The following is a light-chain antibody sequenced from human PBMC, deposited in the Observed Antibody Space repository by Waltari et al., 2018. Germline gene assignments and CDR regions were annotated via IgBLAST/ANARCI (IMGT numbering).Light chain of an antibody. CDR1: SSDVGGYNY. J-gene: IGLJ2*01. CDR3: SSYTSSSTLV. CDR2: NVS. Sequence: QSALTQPASVSGSPGQSIPISCTGTSSDVGGYNYVSWYQQPPGKAPKPMMYNVSNRPSGGLNRFAGSKPGTTASLTISGIQAEDEADYYCSSYTSSSTLVFGGGTKLTVL. V-gene: IGLV2-14*01.